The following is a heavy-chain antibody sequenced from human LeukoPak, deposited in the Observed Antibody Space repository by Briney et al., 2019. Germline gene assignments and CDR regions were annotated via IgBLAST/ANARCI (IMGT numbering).Heavy chain of an antibody. CDR1: GFTISSDL. CDR2: INQGGSDT. CDR3: ATVFGY. J-gene: IGHJ4*02. Sequence: GGSLRLSCAVSGFTISSDLMHWVRQAPGKGLEWVSRINQGGSDTSYPDSVKGRSTISSDNANNTAYLQMTRLRADDTAGYYCATVFGYWGQGTLVTVSS. V-gene: IGHV3-74*01.